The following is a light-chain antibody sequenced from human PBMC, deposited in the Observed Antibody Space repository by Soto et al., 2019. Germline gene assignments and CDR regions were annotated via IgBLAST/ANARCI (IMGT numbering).Light chain of an antibody. CDR2: GDS. J-gene: IGLJ3*02. CDR3: QSYDSSLSGSV. CDR1: SSNIGAGYD. V-gene: IGLV1-40*01. Sequence: QPVLTQPPSVSGAPGQSVTISCTGSSSNIGAGYDVHWYQQLPGTAPKLLMYGDSNRSSGVPDRFSGSKSGTSASLAITGLQAEDEADYYCQSYDSSLSGSVFGGGTKVTVL.